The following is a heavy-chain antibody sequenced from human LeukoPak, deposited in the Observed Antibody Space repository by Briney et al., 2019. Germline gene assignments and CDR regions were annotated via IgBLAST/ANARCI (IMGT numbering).Heavy chain of an antibody. J-gene: IGHJ4*02. V-gene: IGHV4-59*12. CDR1: GGSITSNY. CDR2: IYHNGNT. Sequence: SETLSLTCTVSGGSITSNYWSWIRQPPGKGLEWIGYIYHNGNTYYNPSLKSRVNISVDGSKNQFSLKLSSVTAADSAVYYCASSYGSGSYYDYWGQGPLVTVSS. D-gene: IGHD3-10*01. CDR3: ASSYGSGSYYDY.